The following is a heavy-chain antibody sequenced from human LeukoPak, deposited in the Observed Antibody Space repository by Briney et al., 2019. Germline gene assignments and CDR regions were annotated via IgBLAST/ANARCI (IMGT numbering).Heavy chain of an antibody. V-gene: IGHV1-24*01. Sequence: ASVKVSCKVSGYTLTELSMHWARQAPGKGLEWMGGFDPEDGETIYAQKFQGRVTMTEDTSTDTAYMELSSLRSEDTAVYYCATGGAGQPPNQFDYWGQGTLVTVSS. J-gene: IGHJ4*02. CDR1: GYTLTELS. D-gene: IGHD1-26*01. CDR3: ATGGAGQPPNQFDY. CDR2: FDPEDGET.